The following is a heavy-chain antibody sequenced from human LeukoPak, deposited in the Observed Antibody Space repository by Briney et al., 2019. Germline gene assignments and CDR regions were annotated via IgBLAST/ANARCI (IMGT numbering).Heavy chain of an antibody. CDR2: IYSGGST. CDR3: ARNSGYYYRAFDI. Sequence: GGSLRLSCAASGFTVSSNYMSWVRQAPGKGLEWVSVIYSGGSTYYADSVKGRFTISRDNSKNTLYLQMNSLRAEDTAVYYCARNSGYYYRAFDIWGQGTMVTVSS. J-gene: IGHJ3*02. CDR1: GFTVSSNY. D-gene: IGHD3-22*01. V-gene: IGHV3-66*01.